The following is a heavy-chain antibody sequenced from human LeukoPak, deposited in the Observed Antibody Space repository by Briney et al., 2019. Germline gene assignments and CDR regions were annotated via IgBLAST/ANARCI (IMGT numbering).Heavy chain of an antibody. J-gene: IGHJ5*02. D-gene: IGHD6-13*01. CDR3: GRDRAAGTPSDP. V-gene: IGHV7-4-1*02. CDR1: GFTFSNYG. CDR2: INTNTGNP. Sequence: GGSLRLSCEASGFTFSNYGMNWVRQAPGQGLEWMGWINTNTGNPTYAQGFTGRFVFSLDTSVSTAYLQISSLKAEGTAVYYCGRDRAAGTPSDPWGQGTLVTVSS.